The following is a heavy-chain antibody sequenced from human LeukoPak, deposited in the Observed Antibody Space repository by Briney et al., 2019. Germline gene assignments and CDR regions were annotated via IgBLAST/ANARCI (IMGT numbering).Heavy chain of an antibody. CDR3: ARERITIFGVVGSPYYYYGMDV. V-gene: IGHV3-23*01. Sequence: GGSLRLSCAASGFTLINYAMSWVRQAPGKGLEWVSAISVSGVDTYYADSVKGRFTISRDNFKNRLYLQMNSLRAEDTAVYYCARERITIFGVVGSPYYYYGMDVWGQGTTVTVSS. CDR1: GFTLINYA. CDR2: ISVSGVDT. J-gene: IGHJ6*02. D-gene: IGHD3-3*01.